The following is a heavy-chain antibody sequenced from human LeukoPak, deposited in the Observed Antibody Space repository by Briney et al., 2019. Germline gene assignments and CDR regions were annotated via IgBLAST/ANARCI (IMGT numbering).Heavy chain of an antibody. D-gene: IGHD2-15*01. CDR2: TNHSGST. CDR1: GGSFSGYY. J-gene: IGHJ5*02. V-gene: IGHV4-34*01. CDR3: AATSGENWFDP. Sequence: KASETLSLTCAVYGGSFSGYYWSWIRQPPGKGLEWIGETNHSGSTNYNPSLKSRVTISVDTSKNQFSLKLSSVTAADTAVYYCAATSGENWFDPWGQGTLVTVSS.